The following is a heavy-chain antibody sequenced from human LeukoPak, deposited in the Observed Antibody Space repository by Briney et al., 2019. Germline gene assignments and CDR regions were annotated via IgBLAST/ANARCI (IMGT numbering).Heavy chain of an antibody. CDR2: IYYSGST. J-gene: IGHJ5*02. D-gene: IGHD2-2*01. Sequence: SSETLSLTCTVSGGSISSSSYYWGWIRQPPGKGLEWIGSIYYSGSTNYNPSLKSRVTISVDTSKNQFSLKLSSVTAADTAVYYCARHGYCSSTSCCGWFDPWGQGTLVTVSS. V-gene: IGHV4-39*01. CDR1: GGSISSSSYY. CDR3: ARHGYCSSTSCCGWFDP.